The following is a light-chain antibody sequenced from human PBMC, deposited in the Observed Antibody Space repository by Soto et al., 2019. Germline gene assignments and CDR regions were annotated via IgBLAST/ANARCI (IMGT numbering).Light chain of an antibody. Sequence: SYELTQPLSVSVAPGQTARITCGGNNIANKNVHWYQQKPGQAPVVVIFRDFNRPSGIPERFSGSNSGNTATLTITRAQAGDEADYFCQVWDSSTVVFGGGTKVTVL. V-gene: IGLV3-9*01. CDR2: RDF. CDR1: NIANKN. J-gene: IGLJ2*01. CDR3: QVWDSSTVV.